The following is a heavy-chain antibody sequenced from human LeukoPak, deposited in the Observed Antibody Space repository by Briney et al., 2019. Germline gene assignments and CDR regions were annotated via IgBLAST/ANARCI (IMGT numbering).Heavy chain of an antibody. V-gene: IGHV3-33*01. CDR1: GFNFSNFG. CDR3: ARARIQLFSY. J-gene: IGHJ4*02. CDR2: IWYDGTNK. D-gene: IGHD5-18*01. Sequence: GGSLRLSCAAPGFNFSNFGMHWVRQSPGKGLEWVALIWYDGTNKYYADSVKGRFAISRDNSKNTLYLQMNSLRAEDTAVYYCARARIQLFSYWGQGALVTVSS.